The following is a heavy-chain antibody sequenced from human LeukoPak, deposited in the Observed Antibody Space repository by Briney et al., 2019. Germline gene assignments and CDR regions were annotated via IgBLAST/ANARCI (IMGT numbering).Heavy chain of an antibody. D-gene: IGHD6-13*01. J-gene: IGHJ6*03. CDR2: ISGSGGST. Sequence: PGGSLRLSCAASGFTFSSYAMSWVRQAPGKGLEWVSAISGSGGSTYYADPVKGRFTISRDNSKNTLYLQMISLRAEDTAVYYCADLKEVAAGTSHYYYMDVWGKGTTVTVSS. CDR3: ADLKEVAAGTSHYYYMDV. V-gene: IGHV3-23*01. CDR1: GFTFSSYA.